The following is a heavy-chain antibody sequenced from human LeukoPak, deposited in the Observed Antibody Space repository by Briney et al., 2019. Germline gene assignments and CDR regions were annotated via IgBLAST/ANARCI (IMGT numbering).Heavy chain of an antibody. CDR3: ARGVGYCSGGSCYSARWFDP. V-gene: IGHV1-8*01. CDR1: GYTFTSYD. CDR2: MNPNSGST. Sequence: GASVKVSCKASGYTFTSYDINWVRQATGQGLEWMGWMNPNSGSTGYAQKFQGRVTMTRNTSISTAYMELSSLRSEDTAVYYCARGVGYCSGGSCYSARWFDPWGQGTLVTVSS. D-gene: IGHD2-15*01. J-gene: IGHJ5*02.